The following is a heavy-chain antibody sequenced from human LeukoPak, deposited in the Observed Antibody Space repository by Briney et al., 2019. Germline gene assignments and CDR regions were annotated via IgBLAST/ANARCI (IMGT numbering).Heavy chain of an antibody. J-gene: IGHJ4*02. CDR3: ARSSATYYYDSSGYPPFDY. Sequence: SETLSLTCTVSGGSISSSSYYWGWILQPPGKGLEWIGSIYYSGSTYYNPSIKSRVTISVATSKNQFSLKLSSVTAADTAVYYCARSSATYYYDSSGYPPFDYWGQGTLVTVSS. D-gene: IGHD3-22*01. CDR2: IYYSGST. CDR1: GGSISSSSYY. V-gene: IGHV4-39*01.